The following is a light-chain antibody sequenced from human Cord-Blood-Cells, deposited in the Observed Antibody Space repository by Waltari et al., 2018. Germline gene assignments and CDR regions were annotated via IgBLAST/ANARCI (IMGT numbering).Light chain of an antibody. CDR2: EGS. V-gene: IGLV2-23*01. CDR1: SSDVGSYNL. CDR3: CSYAGSSTLI. Sequence: QSALTQPASVSGSPGQSITISCTGTSSDVGSYNLVSWYQKHPGKAPKLMIYEGSKRPSGVSNLLSGSNSGNTTSLTIAGLQAEDVADYYCCSYAGSSTLIFGGGTKLTVL. J-gene: IGLJ2*01.